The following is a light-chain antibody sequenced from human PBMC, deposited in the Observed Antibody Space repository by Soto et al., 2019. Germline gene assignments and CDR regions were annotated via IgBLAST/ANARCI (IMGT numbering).Light chain of an antibody. V-gene: IGKV2-28*01. CDR2: LGS. J-gene: IGKJ2*01. Sequence: EIVMTQSPVSLPVTPGEPASISCRSSQSLLHSNGFNYLDWYLQKPGQSPQLLIYLGSNRAPGVPDRFSGSESGTDFTLKITSVEAEDVGVYYCMQALQTPRTFGQGTKLEIK. CDR3: MQALQTPRT. CDR1: QSLLHSNGFNY.